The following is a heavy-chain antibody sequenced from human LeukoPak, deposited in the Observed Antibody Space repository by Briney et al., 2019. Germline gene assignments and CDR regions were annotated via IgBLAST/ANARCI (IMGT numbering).Heavy chain of an antibody. CDR2: LSAGEGNT. J-gene: IGHJ4*02. Sequence: ASVKVSCKSSGYTLTRYGITWVRQAPGQGLEWMGWLSAGEGNTRYAQKFQGRVTMTTDTSTSTAYMELRSLRIDDTAVYYCARGAYGEASFDYWGQGTLVTVSS. D-gene: IGHD4-17*01. CDR3: ARGAYGEASFDY. V-gene: IGHV1-18*01. CDR1: GYTLTRYG.